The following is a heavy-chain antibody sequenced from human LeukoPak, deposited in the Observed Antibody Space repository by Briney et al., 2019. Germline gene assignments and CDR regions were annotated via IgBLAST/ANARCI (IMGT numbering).Heavy chain of an antibody. Sequence: SETLSLTCTVSGGSISSGDYYWTWVRQPPGKGLEWIGYIYYSGSTSYNPSLKSRFTISVDTSKNQFSLKLSSVTAADTAVYYCARGGSGGYWGQGTLVTVSS. V-gene: IGHV4-30-4*01. D-gene: IGHD2-15*01. CDR1: GGSISSGDYY. J-gene: IGHJ4*02. CDR3: ARGGSGGY. CDR2: IYYSGST.